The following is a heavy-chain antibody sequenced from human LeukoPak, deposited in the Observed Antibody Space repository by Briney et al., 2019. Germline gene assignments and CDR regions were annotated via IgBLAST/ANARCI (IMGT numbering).Heavy chain of an antibody. Sequence: SETLSLTCTVSGGSISGYYWSWIRQPPGKGLEWIGEINHSGSTNYNPSLKSRVTISVDTSKNQFSLKLSSVTAADTAAYYCAILMNNVDTAMVPPNPYYYYYYMDVWGKGTTVTVSS. CDR2: INHSGST. CDR1: GGSISGYY. D-gene: IGHD5-18*01. CDR3: AILMNNVDTAMVPPNPYYYYYYMDV. J-gene: IGHJ6*03. V-gene: IGHV4-34*01.